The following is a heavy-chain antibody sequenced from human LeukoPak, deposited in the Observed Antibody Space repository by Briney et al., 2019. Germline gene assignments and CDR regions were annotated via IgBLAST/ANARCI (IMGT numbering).Heavy chain of an antibody. J-gene: IGHJ6*03. CDR2: INSAESST. CDR3: AKDSKIVGPTFRSYHYMDV. V-gene: IGHV3-74*01. Sequence: PGGSLRLSCAASGFTFSSYWMHWVRQAPGKGLVWVSRINSAESSTYYADSVKGRFTISRDNSKKTLYLQMNSLRAEDTAVYYCAKDSKIVGPTFRSYHYMDVWGKGTTVTVSS. D-gene: IGHD1-26*01. CDR1: GFTFSSYW.